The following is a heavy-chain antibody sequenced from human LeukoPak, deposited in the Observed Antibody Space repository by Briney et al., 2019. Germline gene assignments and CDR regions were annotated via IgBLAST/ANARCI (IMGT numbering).Heavy chain of an antibody. CDR1: GYSISSGYY. CDR2: IYHSGST. Sequence: SETLSLTCTVSGYSISSGYYWGWIRQPPGKGLEWIGSIYHSGSTYYNPSLKSRVTISVDTSKNQFSLKLSSVTAADTAVYYCARDRYGSGSYDEYNWFDPWGQGTRVTVSS. D-gene: IGHD3-10*01. J-gene: IGHJ5*02. V-gene: IGHV4-38-2*02. CDR3: ARDRYGSGSYDEYNWFDP.